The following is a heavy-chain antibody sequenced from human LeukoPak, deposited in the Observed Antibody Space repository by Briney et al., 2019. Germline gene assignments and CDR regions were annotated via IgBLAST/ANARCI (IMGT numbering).Heavy chain of an antibody. D-gene: IGHD3-22*01. CDR3: ARGYYYDSGGHYDYYYYMDV. Sequence: SVKASCKASGGTFSSYPISWVRQAPGQGLEWMGGFIPFFGTGNYAQKFQGRVTITADESTSTAYMELSRLRSEDTAVYYCARGYYYDSGGHYDYYYYMDVWGKGTTVTVSS. CDR1: GGTFSSYP. V-gene: IGHV1-69*01. J-gene: IGHJ6*03. CDR2: FIPFFGTG.